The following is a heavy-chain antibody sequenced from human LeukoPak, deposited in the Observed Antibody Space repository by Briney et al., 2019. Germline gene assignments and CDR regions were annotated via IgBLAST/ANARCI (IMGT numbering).Heavy chain of an antibody. V-gene: IGHV3-30*18. CDR3: AKTLDYGDYPVGMDV. D-gene: IGHD4-17*01. CDR1: GFTFSSYG. J-gene: IGHJ6*04. CDR2: ISYDGGNK. Sequence: GGSLRLSCAASGFTFSSYGMHWVRQAPGKGLEWVAVISYDGGNKYYADSVKGRFTISRDNSKNTLYLQMNSLRAEDTAVYYCAKTLDYGDYPVGMDVWGKGTTVTVSS.